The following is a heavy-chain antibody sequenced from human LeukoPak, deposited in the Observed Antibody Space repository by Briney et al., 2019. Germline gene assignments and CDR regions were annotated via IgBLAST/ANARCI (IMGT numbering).Heavy chain of an antibody. J-gene: IGHJ3*01. V-gene: IGHV1-2*02. D-gene: IGHD3-9*01. CDR1: GYTFIDYY. CDR3: VRDRYGAFDV. Sequence: GASVKVSCKTSGYTFIDYYIHWVRQAPGQGLEWMGWINANTGDPVYAQKFQVRVTMARDTSISTVYMELSRLTYDDTAVYYCVRDRYGAFDVWGQGTMVTVSS. CDR2: INANTGDP.